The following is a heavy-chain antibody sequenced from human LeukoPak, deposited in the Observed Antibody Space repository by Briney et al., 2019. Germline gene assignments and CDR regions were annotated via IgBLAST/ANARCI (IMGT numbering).Heavy chain of an antibody. Sequence: KTSETLSLTCAVYGGSFSGDFWSWIRQSPGKGLEWIGRIYTSGSTNYNPSLKSRVTISVDKSKNQFSLKLSSVTAADTAVYYCASGYCSGGSCYSGGYYFDYWGQGTLVTVSS. V-gene: IGHV4-59*10. J-gene: IGHJ4*02. D-gene: IGHD2-15*01. CDR3: ASGYCSGGSCYSGGYYFDY. CDR1: GGSFSGDF. CDR2: IYTSGST.